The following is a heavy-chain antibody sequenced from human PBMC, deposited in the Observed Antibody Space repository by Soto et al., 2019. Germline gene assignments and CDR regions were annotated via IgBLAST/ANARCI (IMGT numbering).Heavy chain of an antibody. J-gene: IGHJ6*02. CDR3: ARGHSTDCSNGVCSFFYNHGMDV. Sequence: ASVKVSCKASGYSFTDYHIHWVRQAPGQGLEWLGRINPKSGGTSTAQKFQGWVTMTRDRSISTVYMELTRLRSDDTAVYFCARGHSTDCSNGVCSFFYNHGMDVWGQGTTVTVSS. D-gene: IGHD2-8*01. V-gene: IGHV1-2*04. CDR1: GYSFTDYH. CDR2: INPKSGGT.